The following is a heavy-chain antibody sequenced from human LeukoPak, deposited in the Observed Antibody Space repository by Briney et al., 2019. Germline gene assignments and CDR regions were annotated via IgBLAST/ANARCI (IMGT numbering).Heavy chain of an antibody. V-gene: IGHV3-30*04. CDR2: ISYDGSNK. Sequence: GGSLRLSCAASGFTFSSYAMHWVRQAPGKGLEWVAVISYDGSNKYYADSVKGRFTISRDNSKNTLYLHMNSLRAEGTAVYYCARESGYSGYEFDYWGRGTLVTISS. CDR1: GFTFSSYA. J-gene: IGHJ4*02. CDR3: ARESGYSGYEFDY. D-gene: IGHD5-12*01.